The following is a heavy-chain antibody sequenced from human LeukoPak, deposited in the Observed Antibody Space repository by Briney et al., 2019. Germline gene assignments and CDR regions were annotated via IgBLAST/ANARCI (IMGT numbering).Heavy chain of an antibody. J-gene: IGHJ4*02. CDR1: GFTFSSYA. CDR3: AKGPQYYDFWSGYAYAGLDY. CDR2: ISGSGGST. D-gene: IGHD3-3*01. V-gene: IGHV3-23*01. Sequence: GSLRLSCAASGFTFSSYAMSWVRQAPGKGLEWVSAISGSGGSTYYADSVKGRFTISRDNSKNTLYLQMNSLRAEDTAVYYCAKGPQYYDFWSGYAYAGLDYWGQGTLVTVSS.